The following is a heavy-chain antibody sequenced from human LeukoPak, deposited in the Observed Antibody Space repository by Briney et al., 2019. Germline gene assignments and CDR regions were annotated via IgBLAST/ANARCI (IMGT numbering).Heavy chain of an antibody. CDR1: GFTFSSYW. Sequence: PGGSLRLSCAASGFTFSSYWMHWVRQAPGKGLVWVSRINSDGSSTSYADSVKGRFAISRDNAKNTLYLQMNSLRAEDTAVYSCARRIVTYYYDSSGSLDAFDIWGQGTMVTVSS. J-gene: IGHJ3*02. CDR2: INSDGSST. V-gene: IGHV3-74*01. CDR3: ARRIVTYYYDSSGSLDAFDI. D-gene: IGHD3-22*01.